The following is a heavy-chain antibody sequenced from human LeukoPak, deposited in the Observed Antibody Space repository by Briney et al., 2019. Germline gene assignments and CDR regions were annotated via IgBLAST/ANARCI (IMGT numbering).Heavy chain of an antibody. CDR3: ARGAGEVRYYYYGMDV. V-gene: IGHV6-1*01. D-gene: IGHD3-10*01. CDR1: GDSVSSNSAA. CDR2: TYYRSKWYN. J-gene: IGHJ6*02. Sequence: SQNLSLTCAISGDSVSSNSAAWNWIRQSPSRGLEWLGRTYYRSKWYNDYAVSVKSRIAINPDTSKNQFSLQLNSVTPEDTAVYYCARGAGEVRYYYYGMDVWGQGTTVTVSS.